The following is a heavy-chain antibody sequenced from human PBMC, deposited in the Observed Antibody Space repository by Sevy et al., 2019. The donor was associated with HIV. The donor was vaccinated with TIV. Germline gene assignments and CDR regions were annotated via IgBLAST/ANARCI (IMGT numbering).Heavy chain of an antibody. Sequence: ASVKVSCKASGYTFTSYYMHWVRQAPGQRLEWMGIISPSGGSTSFAQKFQGRVTLARDTSTSTVYMELSSLRSEDTAVYYCARGVLMAYAILAEGGVFDYWGQGTLVTVSS. D-gene: IGHD2-8*01. V-gene: IGHV1-46*01. J-gene: IGHJ4*02. CDR3: ARGVLMAYAILAEGGVFDY. CDR2: ISPSGGST. CDR1: GYTFTSYY.